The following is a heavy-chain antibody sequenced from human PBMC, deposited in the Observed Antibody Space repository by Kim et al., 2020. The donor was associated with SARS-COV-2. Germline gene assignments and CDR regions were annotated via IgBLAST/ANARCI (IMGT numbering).Heavy chain of an antibody. Sequence: GGSLRLSCTATGFTFGDYAMSWVRQAPGKGLEWVGFIRSKAYGGTTEYAASVKGRFTISRDDSKSIAYLQMNSLKTEDTAVYSCTTTTISYEPYFFDYWGRGTLVPVSS. J-gene: IGHJ4*02. CDR1: GFTFGDYA. V-gene: IGHV3-49*04. CDR2: IRSKAYGGTT. D-gene: IGHD5-12*01. CDR3: TTTTISYEPYFFDY.